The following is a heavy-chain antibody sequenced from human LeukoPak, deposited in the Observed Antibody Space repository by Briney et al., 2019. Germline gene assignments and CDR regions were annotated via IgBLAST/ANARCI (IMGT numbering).Heavy chain of an antibody. CDR3: ARDLGQYYDTSDNWFDP. V-gene: IGHV3-23*01. J-gene: IGHJ5*02. D-gene: IGHD3-22*01. CDR1: GFTFSSSA. CDR2: ISGSGSGGST. Sequence: PGGSLRLSCAASGFTFSSSAMSWVRQAPGKGLEWVSSISGSGSGGSTYYADSVKGRFTISRDNSKNTLYLQMNSLIAEDTAVYYCARDLGQYYDTSDNWFDPWGQGTLVTVSS.